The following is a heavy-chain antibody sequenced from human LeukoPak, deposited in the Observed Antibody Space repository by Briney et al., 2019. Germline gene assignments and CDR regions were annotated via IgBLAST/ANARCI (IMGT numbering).Heavy chain of an antibody. Sequence: PGGSLRLSCAASGFTFSSYAMSWVRQAPGKGLEWVSAISGRSLSPYYADSVKGRFTISRDNAKHSLSLQMNSLRVEDTALYYCARDIPYVGSFLYFDYWGQGALVTVSS. V-gene: IGHV3-23*01. J-gene: IGHJ4*02. D-gene: IGHD1-26*01. CDR1: GFTFSSYA. CDR2: ISGRSLSP. CDR3: ARDIPYVGSFLYFDY.